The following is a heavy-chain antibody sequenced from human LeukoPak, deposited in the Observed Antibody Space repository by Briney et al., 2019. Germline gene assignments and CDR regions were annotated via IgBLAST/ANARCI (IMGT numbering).Heavy chain of an antibody. Sequence: GESLKISCKGSGYRFTSYWIAWVRQMPGKGLEWMGIIYPGDSDTRYSPSFQGQVTISADKSISTAYLQWSSLKASDTAMYYCARPRGSAYYYYGMDVWGQGTTVTVSS. CDR2: IYPGDSDT. CDR1: GYRFTSYW. CDR3: ARPRGSAYYYYGMDV. J-gene: IGHJ6*02. D-gene: IGHD3-10*01. V-gene: IGHV5-51*01.